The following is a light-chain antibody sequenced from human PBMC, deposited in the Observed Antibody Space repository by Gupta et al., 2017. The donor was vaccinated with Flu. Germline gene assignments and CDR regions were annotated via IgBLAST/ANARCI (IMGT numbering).Light chain of an antibody. CDR2: DVS. CDR1: SSDVGGYNY. V-gene: IGLV2-11*01. CDR3: CSYAGSYTVV. Sequence: QSALTQPRSVSGSPGPSVTIYCTATSSDVGGYNYVSWYQQHPGKAPKLMIYDVSKRPSGVPDRFSGSKSGNTASLTISGLQAEDEADYYCCSYAGSYTVVFGGGTKLTVL. J-gene: IGLJ2*01.